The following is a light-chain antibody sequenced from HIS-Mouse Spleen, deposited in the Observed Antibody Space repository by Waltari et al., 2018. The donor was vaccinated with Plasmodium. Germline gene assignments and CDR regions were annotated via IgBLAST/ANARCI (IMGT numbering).Light chain of an antibody. CDR1: ALPKKY. V-gene: IGLV3-10*01. J-gene: IGLJ3*02. CDR2: EDS. CDR3: YSTDSSGNHRV. Sequence: SYELTQPPSVSVSPGQTARITCSGDALPKKYAYWYQPKSGQAPVLVIYEDSKRPPGSPGRFSGSSSGTMATLTISGAQVEDEADYYCYSTDSSGNHRVFGGGTKLTVL.